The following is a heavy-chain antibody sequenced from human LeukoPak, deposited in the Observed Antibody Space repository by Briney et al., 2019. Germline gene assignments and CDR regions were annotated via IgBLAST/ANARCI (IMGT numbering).Heavy chain of an antibody. CDR3: ARGEGYGSGSYQKYYFDY. CDR1: GGSFSGYY. D-gene: IGHD3-10*01. Sequence: PSETLSLTCAVDGGSFSGYYWSWIRQPPGKGLEWIGEIPHSGSTNYNPSPKRRVTISVDTSKNRFSLELSSVTAAETAVYYCARGEGYGSGSYQKYYFDYWGQGTLVTVSS. V-gene: IGHV4-34*01. J-gene: IGHJ4*02. CDR2: IPHSGST.